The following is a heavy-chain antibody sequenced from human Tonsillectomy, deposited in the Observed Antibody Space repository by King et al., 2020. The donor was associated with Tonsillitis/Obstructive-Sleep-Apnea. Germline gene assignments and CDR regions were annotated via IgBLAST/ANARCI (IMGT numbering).Heavy chain of an antibody. V-gene: IGHV4-39*01. J-gene: IGHJ3*02. CDR1: GGSVSSRSSY. Sequence: QLQESGPGLLKPSETLSLTCTVSGGSVSSRSSYCGWSRQPPGKGLEWLGRMYYSGGPFFNQPLQIRVTISVDTAQTHFSLNLRSVTAADTAVYYCARHGYCTGGACYRGGFDIWGQGTMVTVSS. D-gene: IGHD2-8*02. CDR2: MYYSGGP. CDR3: ARHGYCTGGACYRGGFDI.